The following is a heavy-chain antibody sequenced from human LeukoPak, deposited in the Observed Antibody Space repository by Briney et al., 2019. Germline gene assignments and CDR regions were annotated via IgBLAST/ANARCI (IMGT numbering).Heavy chain of an antibody. D-gene: IGHD2-2*01. J-gene: IGHJ4*02. CDR1: GFTFSSYA. CDR3: ANANLGYCSSTSCAQDY. Sequence: GGSLRLSCAASGFTFSSYAMSWVRQAPGKGLEWVSAVSGGGGSTYYADSVKGRFTISRDNSKNTLYLQMNSLRAEDTAVYYCANANLGYCSSTSCAQDYWGQGTLVTVSS. CDR2: VSGGGGST. V-gene: IGHV3-23*01.